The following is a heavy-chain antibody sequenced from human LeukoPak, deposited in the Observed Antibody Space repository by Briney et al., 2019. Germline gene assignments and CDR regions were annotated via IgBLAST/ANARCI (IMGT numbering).Heavy chain of an antibody. CDR2: ISGSGATT. J-gene: IGHJ4*02. D-gene: IGHD1-1*01. V-gene: IGHV3-23*01. Sequence: GGSLRLSCAASGFTFSSYVTSWVRQAPGKGLEWVSAISGSGATTYYADSVKGRFTISRDNSKNTLYLHMYSLRAEDTAVYYCAKRVSGTTFYWGQGTLVTVSS. CDR3: AKRVSGTTFY. CDR1: GFTFSSYV.